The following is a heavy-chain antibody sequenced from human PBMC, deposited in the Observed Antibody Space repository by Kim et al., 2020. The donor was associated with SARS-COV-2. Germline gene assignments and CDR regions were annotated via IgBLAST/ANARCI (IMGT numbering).Heavy chain of an antibody. D-gene: IGHD3-9*01. CDR2: IYYSGST. Sequence: SETLSLTCSVSGGSISSSTYSWGWIRQPPGKGLEWIGSIYYSGSTYYNPSLKSRVTISVDTSKNQFSLKLSSVTAADTAVYYCAREAQVLRDFDSLSKGYFDYWGQGTLVTVSS. CDR3: AREAQVLRDFDSLSKGYFDY. J-gene: IGHJ4*02. CDR1: GGSISSSTYS. V-gene: IGHV4-39*07.